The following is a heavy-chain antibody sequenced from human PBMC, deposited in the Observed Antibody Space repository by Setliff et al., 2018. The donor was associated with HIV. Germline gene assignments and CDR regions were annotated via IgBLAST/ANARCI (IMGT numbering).Heavy chain of an antibody. V-gene: IGHV3-33*08. CDR2: IWYDGSNK. D-gene: IGHD6-19*01. J-gene: IGHJ3*02. Sequence: GGSLRLSCAASGFTFSSYAMSWVRQAPGKGLEWVAVIWYDGSNKYYADSVKGRFTISRDNSKNTLYLQMNGLRAEDTAVYYCVRDKWLVPDTFDTWGQGTMVTVSS. CDR1: GFTFSSYA. CDR3: VRDKWLVPDTFDT.